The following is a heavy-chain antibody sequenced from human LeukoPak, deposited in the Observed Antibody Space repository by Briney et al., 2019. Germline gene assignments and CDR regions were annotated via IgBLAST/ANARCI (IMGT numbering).Heavy chain of an antibody. D-gene: IGHD4-17*01. Sequence: ASVKVSCKASGYTFTGYYMHWVRQAPGRGLEWMGRINPNSGGTNYAQKFQGRVTMTRDTSISTAYMELSRLRSDDTAVYYCARTRGDSEASRYWGQGTLVTVSS. CDR3: ARTRGDSEASRY. CDR2: INPNSGGT. V-gene: IGHV1-2*06. J-gene: IGHJ4*02. CDR1: GYTFTGYY.